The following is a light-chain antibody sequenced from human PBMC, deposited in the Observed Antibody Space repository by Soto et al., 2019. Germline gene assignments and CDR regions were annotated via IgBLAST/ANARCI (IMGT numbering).Light chain of an antibody. V-gene: IGKV1-39*01. CDR2: AAS. CDR3: QQSYSITRT. J-gene: IGKJ1*01. Sequence: DIQMAQSPSSLSASLGDTVSITCRASQSIGTFLNWYQQSTGKAPKLLIYAASSLHTGVPSRFNGNGALTVFTLTIGSLQPEEFATDYWQQSYSITRTFGQGTKVEV. CDR1: QSIGTF.